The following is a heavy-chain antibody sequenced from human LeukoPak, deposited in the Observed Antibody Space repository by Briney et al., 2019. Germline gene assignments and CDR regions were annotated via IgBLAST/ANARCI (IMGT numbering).Heavy chain of an antibody. V-gene: IGHV3-53*01. CDR2: IYSGGTT. CDR3: ARDGYGNNYMDV. D-gene: IGHD1/OR15-1a*01. J-gene: IGHJ6*03. Sequence: GGSLRLSCAASGFSVSSNFMSWVRQAPGKGLEWVSVIYSGGTTYYADSVKGRFTISRDNSKNTLSLQMNSLRAEDTAVYYCARDGYGNNYMDVWGKGATVTVSS. CDR1: GFSVSSNF.